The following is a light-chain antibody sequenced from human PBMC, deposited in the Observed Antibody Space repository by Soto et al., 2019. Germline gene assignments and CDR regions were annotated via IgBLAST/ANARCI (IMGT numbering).Light chain of an antibody. J-gene: IGLJ1*01. CDR1: SSDVGGYNY. V-gene: IGLV2-8*01. CDR3: SSYAGSNNFV. Sequence: QSALTQPPSASGSPGQSVTISCSRTSSDVGGYNYVSWHQQHPGKAPKLMIYEISKRPSGVPDRFSGSKSGNTASLIVSGLQAEDEADYYCSSYAGSNNFVFGTGTKVTVL. CDR2: EIS.